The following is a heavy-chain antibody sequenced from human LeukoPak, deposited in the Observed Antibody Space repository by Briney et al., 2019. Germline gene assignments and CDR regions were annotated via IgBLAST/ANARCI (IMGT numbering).Heavy chain of an antibody. Sequence: ASVKVSCKASGGTFSSYAISWVRQAPGQGLEWMGGIIPIFGTANYAQKFQGRVTITTDESTSTAYMELSSLRSEDTAVYYCARGDYSNPGGDWFDPWGQGTLVTVSS. CDR2: IIPIFGTA. CDR1: GGTFSSYA. J-gene: IGHJ5*02. CDR3: ARGDYSNPGGDWFDP. V-gene: IGHV1-69*05. D-gene: IGHD4-11*01.